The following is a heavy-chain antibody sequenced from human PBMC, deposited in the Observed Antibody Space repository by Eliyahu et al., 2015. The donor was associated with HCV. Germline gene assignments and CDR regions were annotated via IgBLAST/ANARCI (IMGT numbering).Heavy chain of an antibody. J-gene: IGHJ4*02. CDR1: GFTFNIYW. CDR3: AAASFDY. CDR2: IKEDGSEK. V-gene: IGHV3-7*01. Sequence: EVQLXESGGGLVQPGGSLXXSCAASGFTFNIYWMNWVRQAPGKGLEWVANIKEDGSEKYYVDSVKGRFTISRDNAKNSLYLQMNSLRAEDTAVYYCAAASFDYWGQGTLVTVSS. D-gene: IGHD6-13*01.